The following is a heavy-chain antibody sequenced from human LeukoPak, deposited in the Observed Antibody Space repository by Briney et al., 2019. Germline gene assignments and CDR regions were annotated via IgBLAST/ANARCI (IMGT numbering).Heavy chain of an antibody. CDR3: ARRGLLWFGELLLSKGDAFDI. D-gene: IGHD3-10*01. CDR1: GYTVNDFY. Sequence: ASVKVSCKTSGYTVNDFYLHWVRQAPGQGLEWMGIINPSGGSTSYAQKFQGRVTMTRDMSTSTVYMELSRLRSDDTAVYYCARRGLLWFGELLLSKGDAFDIWGQGTMVTVSS. CDR2: INPSGGST. J-gene: IGHJ3*02. V-gene: IGHV1-46*02.